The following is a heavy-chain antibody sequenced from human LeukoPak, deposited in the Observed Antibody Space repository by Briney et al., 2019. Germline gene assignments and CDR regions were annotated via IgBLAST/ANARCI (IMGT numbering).Heavy chain of an antibody. J-gene: IGHJ4*02. V-gene: IGHV1-2*02. D-gene: IGHD3-22*01. CDR3: ASVDDSSGYAYYFDY. CDR2: INPNSGGT. Sequence: ASVKVSCKASGYTFTGYYMHWVRQAPGQGLEWMGWINPNSGGTNYAQKFQGRVTMTRDTSISTAYMELSRLRSDDTAVYYCASVDDSSGYAYYFDYWGQGTLVTVSS. CDR1: GYTFTGYY.